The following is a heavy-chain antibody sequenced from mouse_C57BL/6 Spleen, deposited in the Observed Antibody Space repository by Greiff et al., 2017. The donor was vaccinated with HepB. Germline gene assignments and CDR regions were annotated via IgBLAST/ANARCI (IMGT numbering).Heavy chain of an antibody. Sequence: QVQLQQPGAELVRPGSSVKLSCKASGYTFTSYWMHWVKQRPIQGLEWIGNIDPSDSETHYNQKFKDKATLTVDKSSSTAYMQLSSLTSADSAVYYCARDGDYEYFDYWGQGTTLTVSS. D-gene: IGHD2-13*01. CDR1: GYTFTSYW. CDR3: ARDGDYEYFDY. CDR2: IDPSDSET. V-gene: IGHV1-52*01. J-gene: IGHJ2*01.